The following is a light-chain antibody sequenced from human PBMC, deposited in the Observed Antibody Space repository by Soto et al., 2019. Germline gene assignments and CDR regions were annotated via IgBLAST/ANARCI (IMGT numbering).Light chain of an antibody. V-gene: IGKV1-5*01. CDR1: QFIRNW. J-gene: IGKJ2*01. CDR3: QQYNGDSGYT. Sequence: DIQMTQSPSTLSASVGDRVTITCRAIQFIRNWLAWYQQKPGTDPKLLIYDASTLESVVPSRFSGSGSGTEFTHAISRLQPDDFATYCCQQYNGDSGYTFGQGTKLEIK. CDR2: DAS.